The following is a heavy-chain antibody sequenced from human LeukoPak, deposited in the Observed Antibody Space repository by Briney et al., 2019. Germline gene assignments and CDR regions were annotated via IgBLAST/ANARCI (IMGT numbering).Heavy chain of an antibody. Sequence: PGGSLRLSCAASGFIFSSYAISWVRQAPGKGLEWVSAISGSGGSTYYADSVKGRFTISRDNSKNTLYLQMNSLRAEDTAVYYCAKGVVPAAMYNWFDPWGQGTLVTVSS. CDR3: AKGVVPAAMYNWFDP. D-gene: IGHD2-2*01. CDR2: ISGSGGST. J-gene: IGHJ5*02. V-gene: IGHV3-23*01. CDR1: GFIFSSYA.